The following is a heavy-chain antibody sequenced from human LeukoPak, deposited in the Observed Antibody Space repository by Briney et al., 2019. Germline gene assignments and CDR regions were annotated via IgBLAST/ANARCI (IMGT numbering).Heavy chain of an antibody. CDR3: ARVAPSRFGELDY. CDR2: ISYDGSNK. CDR1: GFTFSSYA. V-gene: IGHV3-30*04. J-gene: IGHJ4*02. D-gene: IGHD3-10*01. Sequence: GGSLRLSCAASGFTFSSYAMHWVRQAPGKGLEWVAVISYDGSNKYYADSVKGRFTISRDNSKNTLYLQMNSLRAEDTAVYYCARVAPSRFGELDYWGQGTLVTVSS.